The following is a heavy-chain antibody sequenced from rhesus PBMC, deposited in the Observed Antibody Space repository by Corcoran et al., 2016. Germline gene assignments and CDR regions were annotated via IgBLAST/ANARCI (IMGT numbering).Heavy chain of an antibody. Sequence: QVQLQESGPGLVKPSETLSLTCTVSGASISSYWWSWIRQPPGKGLEWIGAINGNSGGTKYNPTLKGRVTISRDTSKNQFSLKLSSVTAADTAVYYCAIDYSGGWSYWGQGVLVTVSS. CDR2: INGNSGGT. CDR3: AIDYSGGWSY. V-gene: IGHV4-80*01. J-gene: IGHJ4*01. D-gene: IGHD6-37*01. CDR1: GASISSYW.